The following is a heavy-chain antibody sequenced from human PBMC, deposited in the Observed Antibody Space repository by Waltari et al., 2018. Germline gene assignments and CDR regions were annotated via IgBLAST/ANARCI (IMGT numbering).Heavy chain of an antibody. Sequence: QVQLQQWGAGLLKPSETLSLTCAVYGGSFSGYYWSWIRQPPGKGLEWNGEINHSGRPTHNPSLKIRVTISVDTSKNQFSLKLSSVTAADTAVYYCARGYSYGYDYYYYGMDVWGQGTTVTVSS. CDR1: GGSFSGYY. J-gene: IGHJ6*02. CDR3: ARGYSYGYDYYYYGMDV. D-gene: IGHD5-18*01. CDR2: INHSGRP. V-gene: IGHV4-34*01.